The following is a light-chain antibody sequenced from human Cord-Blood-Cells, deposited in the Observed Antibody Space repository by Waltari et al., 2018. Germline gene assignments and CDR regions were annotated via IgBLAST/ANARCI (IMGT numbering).Light chain of an antibody. V-gene: IGKV3-11*01. CDR1: QSVSSY. CDR3: QQRSNGPLT. J-gene: IGKJ4*01. CDR2: DAS. Sequence: EIVLTQYPATLSLSPGERATLSCRASQSVSSYLAWYQQKPGQAPRFLIYDASNRATGIPARVSGIGSGTDFTLNISSLEPEDFSVYYCQQRSNGPLTFGGGTKVEIK.